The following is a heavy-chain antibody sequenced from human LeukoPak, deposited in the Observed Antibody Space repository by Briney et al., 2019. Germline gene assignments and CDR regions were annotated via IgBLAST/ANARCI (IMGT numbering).Heavy chain of an antibody. CDR2: IRYDGSNK. V-gene: IGHV3-30*02. CDR1: GFTFSSYG. D-gene: IGHD1-26*01. J-gene: IGHJ4*02. Sequence: GGSLRLSCAASGFTFSSYGMHWVRQAPGKGLEWVAFIRYDGSNKYYADSVKGRFTISRDNSKNTLYLQMNSLRAEDTAVYYCAKDAYSGSYSGHSPFDYWGQGTLVTVSS. CDR3: AKDAYSGSYSGHSPFDY.